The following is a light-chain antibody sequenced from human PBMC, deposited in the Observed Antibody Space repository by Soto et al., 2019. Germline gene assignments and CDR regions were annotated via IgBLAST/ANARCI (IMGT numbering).Light chain of an antibody. V-gene: IGKV3-20*01. CDR3: QQYGSSRLT. Sequence: EIVLTQSPGTLSLSPGERATLFCRASQSVSSSYLAWYQQKPGQAPRLLIYGASSRATGIPDRFSGSGSGTDFTLTISRLEPEDFAVYYCQQYGSSRLTFGGGTKV. J-gene: IGKJ4*01. CDR2: GAS. CDR1: QSVSSSY.